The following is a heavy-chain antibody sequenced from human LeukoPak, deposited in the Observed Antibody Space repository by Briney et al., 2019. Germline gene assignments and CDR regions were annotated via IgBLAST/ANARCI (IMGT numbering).Heavy chain of an antibody. CDR3: AKGSRSSGYSYFDY. CDR1: GFTFSSYA. J-gene: IGHJ4*02. CDR2: ISGSGGGT. Sequence: PGGSLRLSCAASGFTFSSYAMSWVRQAPGKGLEWVPAISGSGGGTYYADSVKGRFTISRDNSKNTLYLQMNSLRAEDTAVYYCAKGSRSSGYSYFDYWGQGTLVTVSS. D-gene: IGHD3-22*01. V-gene: IGHV3-23*01.